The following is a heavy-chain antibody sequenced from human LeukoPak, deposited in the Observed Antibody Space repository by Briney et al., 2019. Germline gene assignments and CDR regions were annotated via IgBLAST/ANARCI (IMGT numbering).Heavy chain of an antibody. V-gene: IGHV1-18*01. D-gene: IGHD3-22*01. CDR2: ISAYNGNT. CDR3: ARDFYYDSSGYYSRRKFDY. J-gene: IGHJ4*02. CDR1: GYTFTSYG. Sequence: ASVKVSCKASGYTFTSYGISWVRQAPGQRLEWMGWISAYNGNTNYAQKLQGRVTMTTDTSTSTAYMELRSLRSDDTAVYYCARDFYYDSSGYYSRRKFDYWGQGTLVTVSS.